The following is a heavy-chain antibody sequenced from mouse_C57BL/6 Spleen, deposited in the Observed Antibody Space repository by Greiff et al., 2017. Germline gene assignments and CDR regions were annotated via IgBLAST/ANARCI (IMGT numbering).Heavy chain of an antibody. CDR3: ARIYYDYDGDD. CDR1: GYSITSGYY. J-gene: IGHJ2*01. D-gene: IGHD2-4*01. Sequence: ESGPGLVKPSQSLSLTCSVTGYSITSGYYWNWIRQFPGNKLEWMGYISYDGSNNYNPSLKNRIPITRDTSKNQFFLKLNSVTTEDTATYYCARIYYDYDGDDWGQGTTLTVSS. V-gene: IGHV3-6*01. CDR2: ISYDGSN.